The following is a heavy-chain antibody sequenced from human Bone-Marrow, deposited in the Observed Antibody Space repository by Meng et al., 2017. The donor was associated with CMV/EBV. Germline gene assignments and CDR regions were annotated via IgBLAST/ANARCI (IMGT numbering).Heavy chain of an antibody. CDR2: IYYSGGT. V-gene: IGHV4-61*01. CDR1: SGRST. Sequence: SGRSTWSWIRQHPGKGLEWIGYIYYSGGTYYNPSLKSRITISVDTSKNQFSLKLSSVTPADTAVYYCARDRGYCDSTSCYPKGDFDYWGQGTLVTVSS. CDR3: ARDRGYCDSTSCYPKGDFDY. D-gene: IGHD2-2*01. J-gene: IGHJ4*02.